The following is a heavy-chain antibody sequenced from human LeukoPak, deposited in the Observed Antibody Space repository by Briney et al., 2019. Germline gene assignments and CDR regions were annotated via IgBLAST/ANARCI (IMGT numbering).Heavy chain of an antibody. CDR2: INHSGST. J-gene: IGHJ4*02. Sequence: SETLSLTCTVSGGSISSSSYYWSWIRQPPGKGLEWIGEINHSGSTNYNPSLKSRVTISVDTSKNQFSLKLSSVTAADTAVYYCAREPMTDHRSFDYWGQGTLVTVSS. CDR3: AREPMTDHRSFDY. D-gene: IGHD3-22*01. CDR1: GGSISSSSYY. V-gene: IGHV4-39*07.